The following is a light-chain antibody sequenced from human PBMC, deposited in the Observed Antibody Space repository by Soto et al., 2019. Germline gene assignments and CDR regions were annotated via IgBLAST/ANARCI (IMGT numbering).Light chain of an antibody. CDR3: QQCGSSPET. J-gene: IGKJ2*01. V-gene: IGKV3-20*01. Sequence: ELVLTQSPGTLSLSPGERATLSCRASQSVSSSLLAWYQQKPGQAPRLLIYGASTRATGIPDRFSGSGSGTDFTLTISRLEPEDIAVYYCQQCGSSPETFGQGTKLEVK. CDR1: QSVSSSL. CDR2: GAS.